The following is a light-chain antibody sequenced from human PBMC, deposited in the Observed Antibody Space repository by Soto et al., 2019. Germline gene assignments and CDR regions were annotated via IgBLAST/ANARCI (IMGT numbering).Light chain of an antibody. V-gene: IGKV1-17*01. J-gene: IGKJ1*01. CDR1: QDIGID. CDR2: DAS. Sequence: DIQMTQSPSSLSASVGDKVIITCRASQDIGIDLAWYQQKPGEAPKLLIYDASALPRGVPSRFSGSGSGTKFTLTIASLQPDDVATYYCQQYETFSGTFGPGTKVEI. CDR3: QQYETFSGT.